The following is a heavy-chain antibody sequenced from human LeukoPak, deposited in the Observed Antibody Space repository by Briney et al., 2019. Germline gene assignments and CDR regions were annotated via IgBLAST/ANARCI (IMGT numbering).Heavy chain of an antibody. CDR3: ARGYRPPSYYYGKKVGVHYYYYMDV. V-gene: IGHV4-34*01. CDR1: GGSFSGYY. J-gene: IGHJ6*03. CDR2: INHSGST. Sequence: SETLSLTCAVYGGSFSGYYWSWIRQPPGKGLEWIGEINHSGSTNYNPSLKGRVTISVDTSKNQFSLRLSSVTAADTAVYYCARGYRPPSYYYGKKVGVHYYYYMDVWGKGTTVTVSS. D-gene: IGHD3-10*01.